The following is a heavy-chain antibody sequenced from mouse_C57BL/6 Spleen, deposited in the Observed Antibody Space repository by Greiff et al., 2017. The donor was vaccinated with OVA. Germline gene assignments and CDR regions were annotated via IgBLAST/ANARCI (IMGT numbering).Heavy chain of an antibody. J-gene: IGHJ1*03. CDR1: GYTFTSYG. CDR2: IYPRSGNT. V-gene: IGHV1-81*01. CDR3: ARRGGSSRVVATDWYFDV. D-gene: IGHD1-1*01. Sequence: QVQLQQSGAELARPGASVKLSCKASGYTFTSYGISWVKQRTGQGLEWIGEIYPRSGNTYYNEKFKGKATLTADKSSSTAYMEIRSLTSEDTAVYFCARRGGSSRVVATDWYFDVWGTGTTVTVSS.